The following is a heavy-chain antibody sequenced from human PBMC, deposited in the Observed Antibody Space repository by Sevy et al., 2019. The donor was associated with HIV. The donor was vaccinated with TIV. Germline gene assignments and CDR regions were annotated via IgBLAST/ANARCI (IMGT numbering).Heavy chain of an antibody. CDR2: LSFGCGKI. V-gene: IGHV3-23*01. Sequence: GGSLRLSCAASGFAFYDYSMSWIRQAPGKGLEWVATLSFGCGKINYADSVKGRFTIYRDNSKNSFYLQMDNLRVEDTSLYYSAREGCTRPHDYWGQGTRVTVSS. J-gene: IGHJ4*02. D-gene: IGHD2-8*01. CDR1: GFAFYDYS. CDR3: AREGCTRPHDY.